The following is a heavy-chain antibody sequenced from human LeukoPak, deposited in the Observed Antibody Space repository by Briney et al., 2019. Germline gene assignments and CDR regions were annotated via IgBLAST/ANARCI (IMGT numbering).Heavy chain of an antibody. V-gene: IGHV1-2*04. J-gene: IGHJ5*02. CDR2: TNPNSGGT. CDR3: ARAPTYTYCSGGSCYSSWFDP. CDR1: GYTFTGYY. Sequence: ASVKVSCKASGYTFTGYYMHWVRQAPGQGLEWMGWTNPNSGGTNYAQKFQGWVTMTRDTSISTAYMELSRLRSDDTAVYYCARAPTYTYCSGGSCYSSWFDPWGQGTLATVSS. D-gene: IGHD2-15*01.